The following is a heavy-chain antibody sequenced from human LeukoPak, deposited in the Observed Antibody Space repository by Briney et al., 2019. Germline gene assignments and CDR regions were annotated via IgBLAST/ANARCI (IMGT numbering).Heavy chain of an antibody. V-gene: IGHV3-21*04. CDR1: GFTFSSYS. CDR2: ISSSRRYL. J-gene: IGHJ3*02. Sequence: PGGSLRLSCVASGFTFSSYSMNWVRQAPGKGLEWVSSISSSRRYLYYADSMKGRFTISRDNAKNSLYLQMNSLRAEDTALYYCARKVRSSGWFHDAFDIWGQGTMVTVSS. CDR3: ARKVRSSGWFHDAFDI. D-gene: IGHD6-19*01.